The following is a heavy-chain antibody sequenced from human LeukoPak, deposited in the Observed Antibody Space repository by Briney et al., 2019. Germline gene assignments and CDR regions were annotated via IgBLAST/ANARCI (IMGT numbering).Heavy chain of an antibody. CDR3: ARQGYYDSSGYYY. V-gene: IGHV4-59*08. CDR1: GGSISSYY. CDR2: IYYSGST. J-gene: IGHJ4*02. Sequence: SETLSPTCTVSGGSISSYYWSWIRQPPGKGLEWIGYIYYSGSTNYNPSLKSRVTISVDTSKNQFSLKLSSVTAADTAVYYCARQGYYDSSGYYYWGQGTLVTVSS. D-gene: IGHD3-22*01.